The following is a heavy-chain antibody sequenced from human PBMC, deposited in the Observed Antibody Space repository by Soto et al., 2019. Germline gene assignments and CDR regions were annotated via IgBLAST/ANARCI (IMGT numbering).Heavy chain of an antibody. J-gene: IGHJ3*02. V-gene: IGHV3-7*01. CDR1: GFTFSSYW. D-gene: IGHD2-2*01. CDR2: IKEDGSEK. CDR3: ARDQVVPAAMWYAFDI. Sequence: GGSLRLSCAASGFTFSSYWMSWVRQAPGKGLEWVANIKEDGSEKYYVDSVKGRFTISRDNAKNSLSLQMNSLRDEDTAVYFCARDQVVPAAMWYAFDIWGQGTMVTVSS.